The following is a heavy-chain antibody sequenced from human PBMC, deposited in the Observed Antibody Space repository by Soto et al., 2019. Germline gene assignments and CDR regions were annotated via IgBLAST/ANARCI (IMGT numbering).Heavy chain of an antibody. Sequence: GGSLRLSCAASGFTFSNAWMSWVRQAPGKGLEWVGRIKSKTDGGTTDYAAPVKGRFTISRDDSKNTLYRQMNSLKTEDTAVYYCTTDIGAYYYGSGSYYAYFDYYYMDVWGKGTTVTVSS. D-gene: IGHD3-10*01. J-gene: IGHJ6*03. CDR2: IKSKTDGGTT. CDR1: GFTFSNAW. V-gene: IGHV3-15*01. CDR3: TTDIGAYYYGSGSYYAYFDYYYMDV.